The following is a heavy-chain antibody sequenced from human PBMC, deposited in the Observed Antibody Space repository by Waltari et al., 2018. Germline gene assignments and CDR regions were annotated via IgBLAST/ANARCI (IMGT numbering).Heavy chain of an antibody. V-gene: IGHV3-21*04. J-gene: IGHJ4*02. CDR3: ARALSLGGYYEGFDY. CDR1: GFTFSDYA. CDR2: IGSSSSFM. D-gene: IGHD3-22*01. Sequence: EVHLVESGGGLVKPGGSLRLSCAASGFTFSDYAMNWVRQAPGKGLEWVSSIGSSSSFMDYADSGRGRFTIARDNAKNSLYLQMNSLRAEDTAVYYCARALSLGGYYEGFDYWGQGTLVTVSS.